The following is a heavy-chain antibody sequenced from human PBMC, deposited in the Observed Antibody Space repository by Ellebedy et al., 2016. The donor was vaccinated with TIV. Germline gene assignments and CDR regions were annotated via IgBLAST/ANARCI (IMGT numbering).Heavy chain of an antibody. CDR2: ISNTGGRT. CDR1: GFTXSSYS. D-gene: IGHD3-22*01. CDR3: AKGRGGGSDSSAPRYYFDY. J-gene: IGHJ4*02. V-gene: IGHV3-23*01. Sequence: GESLKISCAASGFTXSSYSMSWVPPAPGNGLEWVSTISNTGGRTYYADSVEGRFTISRDNSKKTLYLQMNSLRAEDTAVYYCAKGRGGGSDSSAPRYYFDYWGLGTLVTVSS.